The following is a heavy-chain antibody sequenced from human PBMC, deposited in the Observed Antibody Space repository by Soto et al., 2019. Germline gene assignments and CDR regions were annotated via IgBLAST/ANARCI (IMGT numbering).Heavy chain of an antibody. V-gene: IGHV1-46*01. CDR3: ARVPNHRLYFDWPLNWFDP. CDR1: GYTFTSYY. J-gene: IGHJ5*02. CDR2: INPSGGRT. D-gene: IGHD3-9*01. Sequence: GASVKVSCKASGYTFTSYYMHWVRQAPGQGPEWMGIINPSGGRTSYAQKFQGRVTITTDKSTSTAYMELSSLRSEDTAVYYCARVPNHRLYFDWPLNWFDPWGQGTLVTVSS.